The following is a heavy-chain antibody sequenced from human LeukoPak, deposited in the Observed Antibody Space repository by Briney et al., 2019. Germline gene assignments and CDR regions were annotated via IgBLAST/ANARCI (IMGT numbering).Heavy chain of an antibody. CDR1: GYTFTSYG. V-gene: IGHV1-18*01. D-gene: IGHD3-22*01. CDR3: AASSGYYYPNWFDP. J-gene: IGHJ5*02. CDR2: ISAYNGNT. Sequence: ASVKVSCKAPGYTFTSYGISWVRQAPGQGLEWMGWISAYNGNTNYAQKLQGRVTMTTDTSTSTAYMELRSLRSDDTAVYYCAASSGYYYPNWFDPWGQGTLVTVSP.